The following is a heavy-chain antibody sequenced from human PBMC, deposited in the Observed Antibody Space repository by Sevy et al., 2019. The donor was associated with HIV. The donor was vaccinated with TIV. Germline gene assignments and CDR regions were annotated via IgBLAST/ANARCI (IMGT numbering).Heavy chain of an antibody. Sequence: GGSLRLSCAASGFTFSSYGMHWVRQAPGKGLEWVSSIRISGGNTYYADSVKGRFTISRDNSKNTLYLQMNSLRAEDTAVYYCAKEWTQLSDWYGELDYWGQGSLVTVSS. CDR1: GFTFSSYG. CDR3: AKEWTQLSDWYGELDY. V-gene: IGHV3-23*01. D-gene: IGHD6-19*01. CDR2: IRISGGNT. J-gene: IGHJ4*02.